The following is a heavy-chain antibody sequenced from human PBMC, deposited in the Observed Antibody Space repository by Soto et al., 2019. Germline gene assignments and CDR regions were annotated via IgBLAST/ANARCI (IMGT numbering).Heavy chain of an antibody. D-gene: IGHD1-26*01. CDR3: ARHRHPRGTVGATSPLDP. CDR2: HYSGGST. CDR1: GFSVSSNY. V-gene: IGHV3-53*01. J-gene: IGHJ5*02. Sequence: GGSLRLSCAISGFSVSSNYLSWVRQAPGKGLEWVSVHYSGGSTYYADSVQGRFTISRDKSNNTLYLQMRRVRAEDTAIYFCARHRHPRGTVGATSPLDPWGQGTQVTVSS.